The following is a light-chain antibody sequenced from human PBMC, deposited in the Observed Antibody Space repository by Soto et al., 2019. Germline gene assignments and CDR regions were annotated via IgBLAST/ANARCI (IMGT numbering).Light chain of an antibody. CDR1: SSDVGGYNY. Sequence: QPALTQPASVSGSPGQSITISCTGTSSDVGGYNYVSWYQQHPGKAPKLMIYEVSNRPSGVSNRFSGSKSGNTASLTISGLQAEDEADYYCSSYTSISTVFGGGTKLTVL. V-gene: IGLV2-14*01. CDR2: EVS. CDR3: SSYTSISTV. J-gene: IGLJ2*01.